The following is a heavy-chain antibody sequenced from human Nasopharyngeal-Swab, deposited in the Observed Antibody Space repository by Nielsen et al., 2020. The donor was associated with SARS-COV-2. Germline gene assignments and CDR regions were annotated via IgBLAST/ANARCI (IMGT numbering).Heavy chain of an antibody. V-gene: IGHV4-61*01. CDR3: ARDRGDLRKYHFDS. D-gene: IGHD2-2*01. CDR2: IFYTGNT. J-gene: IGHJ4*02. CDR1: GGSVSRGSHY. Sequence: SETLFLTCTVSGGSVSRGSHYWTWIRQPPGKELEWIGYIFYTGNTNYNPSLESRVTMSIDTSKNQFSLKLSSVTAADTAVYYCARDRGDLRKYHFDSWGQGTQIAVSS.